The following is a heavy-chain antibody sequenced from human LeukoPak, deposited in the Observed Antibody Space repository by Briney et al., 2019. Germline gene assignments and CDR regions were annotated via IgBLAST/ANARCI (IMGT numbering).Heavy chain of an antibody. CDR1: GGSVYSDSYY. CDR3: VREASSYFYDNGGYYRQTHAFDL. V-gene: IGHV4-61*01. CDR2: IYYNGRT. J-gene: IGHJ3*01. D-gene: IGHD3-22*01. Sequence: PSETLSLTCTVSGGSVYSDSYYWNWIRQPPGKGLEWIGYIYYNGRTKYNPSLRSRATISVDTSKSQFSLRLNSVTTADTAVYFCVREASSYFYDNGGYYRQTHAFDLWGPGTLVTASS.